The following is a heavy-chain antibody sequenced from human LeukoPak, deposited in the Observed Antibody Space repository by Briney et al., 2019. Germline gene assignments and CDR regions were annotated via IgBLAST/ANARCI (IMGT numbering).Heavy chain of an antibody. D-gene: IGHD3-10*01. V-gene: IGHV1-18*01. CDR3: ARDQEYYYGSGHSWFDP. J-gene: IGHJ5*02. Sequence: ASVKVSCKASGYTFTSYGVSWVRQAPGQGLEWMGWISGYNGNTNYAQKLQGRVTMTRNTYISTAYMELSSLRSEDTAVYYCARDQEYYYGSGHSWFDPWGQGTLVTVSS. CDR2: ISGYNGNT. CDR1: GYTFTSYG.